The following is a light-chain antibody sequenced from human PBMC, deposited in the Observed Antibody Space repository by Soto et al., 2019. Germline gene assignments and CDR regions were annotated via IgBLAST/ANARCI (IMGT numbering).Light chain of an antibody. Sequence: EIVLTQSPGTLSLSPGERATLSCRASQSVSSNYLAWYQQKPGQAPRLLIYGASSRATGIPDRFSGSGSGTDFPPTISRLEHEDFAVYCCQQYGSAPLTFGGGTKVEIK. CDR2: GAS. V-gene: IGKV3-20*01. J-gene: IGKJ4*01. CDR3: QQYGSAPLT. CDR1: QSVSSNY.